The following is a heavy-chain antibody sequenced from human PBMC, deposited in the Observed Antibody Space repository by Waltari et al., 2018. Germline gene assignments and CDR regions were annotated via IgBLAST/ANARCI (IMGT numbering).Heavy chain of an antibody. Sequence: EVHLVESGGGLVQSGGSLRLSCAASGFTFSTYNMNWVRQAPGKGLEWLSYISSGSGSIYYADSVKGRFTISRDNARNSLYLQMNNLRAEDTAVYYCATRGGISNWGLDYWGQGTLVTVSS. CDR2: ISSGSGSI. CDR3: ATRGGISNWGLDY. V-gene: IGHV3-48*04. J-gene: IGHJ4*02. D-gene: IGHD7-27*01. CDR1: GFTFSTYN.